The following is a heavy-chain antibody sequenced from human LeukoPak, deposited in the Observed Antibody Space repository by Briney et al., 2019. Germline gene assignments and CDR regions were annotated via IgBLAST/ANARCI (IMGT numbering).Heavy chain of an antibody. J-gene: IGHJ4*02. V-gene: IGHV3-30*02. CDR1: GFTFSSYD. D-gene: IGHD3-10*01. Sequence: GGSLRLSCAASGFTFSSYDIHWVRQAPGKGLEWVAFIQNDGSNKYYADSVKGRFTISRDNSKNTLYLQMNSLRDEDTAVYYCVRDITYWGQGTVVTVSS. CDR3: VRDITY. CDR2: IQNDGSNK.